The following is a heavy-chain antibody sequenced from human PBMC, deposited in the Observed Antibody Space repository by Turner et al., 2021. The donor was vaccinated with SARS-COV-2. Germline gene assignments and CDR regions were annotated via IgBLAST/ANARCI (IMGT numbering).Heavy chain of an antibody. D-gene: IGHD2-2*01. V-gene: IGHV3-21*01. Sequence: EVQLVESGGGLVKPGGSLRLSCAASGVTFSSMNWVRQAPGEGLEWVSSISSTSSYISYADSVKGRFTISRDNAKNSLYLQMNSLRAEDTAVYYCARQLGYCSSTICYRFLRGGMDVWGQGTTVTVSS. CDR3: ARQLGYCSSTICYRFLRGGMDV. CDR2: ISSTSSYI. J-gene: IGHJ6*02. CDR1: GVTFSS.